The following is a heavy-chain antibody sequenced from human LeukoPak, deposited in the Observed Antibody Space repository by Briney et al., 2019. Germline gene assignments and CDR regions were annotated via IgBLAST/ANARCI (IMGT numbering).Heavy chain of an antibody. Sequence: PGGSLRLSCAASGFTFSSYWMHWVRQPPGKGLVWVSRITSDGSGIGYVDSVKGRFSTSRDNAKNTLYLQMNGLRAEDTAVYYCASGRLVGAPDYWGQGTLVTVSS. J-gene: IGHJ4*02. V-gene: IGHV3-74*01. CDR3: ASGRLVGAPDY. CDR2: ITSDGSGI. D-gene: IGHD1-26*01. CDR1: GFTFSSYW.